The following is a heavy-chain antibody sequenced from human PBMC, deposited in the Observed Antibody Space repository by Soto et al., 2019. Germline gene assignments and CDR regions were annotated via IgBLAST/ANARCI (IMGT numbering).Heavy chain of an antibody. V-gene: IGHV1-18*01. CDR2: ISTYNGDT. J-gene: IGHJ4*02. CDR3: ARDDSGFSGSHYIDYFNY. Sequence: PSVKVSCKASGYTFTRSGISWVRQAPGQGLEWMGWISTYNGDTNYAQTFQGRVTMTTDTSTSTVHMEVRSLTSEDTAVYYCARDDSGFSGSHYIDYFNYWGQGALVTVS. D-gene: IGHD1-26*01. CDR1: GYTFTRSG.